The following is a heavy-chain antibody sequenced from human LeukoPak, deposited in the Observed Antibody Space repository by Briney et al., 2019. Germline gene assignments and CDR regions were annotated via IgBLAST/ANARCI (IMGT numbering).Heavy chain of an antibody. CDR2: INPSGGST. Sequence: GASVTVSCKASGYTFTSYYMHWVRQAPGQGLEWMGIINPSGGSTSYAQKFQGRVTMTRDMSTSTVYMELSSLRSEDTAVYYCARGPHNGYSYVGGWFDPWGRGALVTVSS. CDR1: GYTFTSYY. J-gene: IGHJ5*02. V-gene: IGHV1-46*01. CDR3: ARGPHNGYSYVGGWFDP. D-gene: IGHD5-18*01.